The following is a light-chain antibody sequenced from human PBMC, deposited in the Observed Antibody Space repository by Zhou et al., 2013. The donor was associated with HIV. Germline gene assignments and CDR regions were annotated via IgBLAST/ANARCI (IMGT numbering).Light chain of an antibody. V-gene: IGKV1-16*01. J-gene: IGKJ1*01. CDR1: RDITNS. CDR3: QQYNSYSWT. Sequence: DIQMTQSPSSLSASVGDRVTITCRASRDITNSLAWYQQKPGKAPKLLVYAASRLKSGVPSRFSGSGSGTEFTLTISSLQPDDFATYYCQQYNSYSWTFGQGTKVEIK. CDR2: AAS.